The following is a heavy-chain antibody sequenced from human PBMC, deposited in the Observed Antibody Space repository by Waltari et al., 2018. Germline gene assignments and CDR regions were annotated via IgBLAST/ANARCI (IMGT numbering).Heavy chain of an antibody. CDR3: ARDKIAAADYYYGMDV. Sequence: QVQLQASGPGLVKPSQTLSLNCTVSCGSISTGGHYWRGICRTPVKGLEWIGYIYYSGSTYYNPSLKSRVTISVDTSKNHFSLKLSSVTAADTAVYYCARDKIAAADYYYGMDVWGQGTTVTVSS. D-gene: IGHD6-13*01. CDR1: CGSISTGGHY. J-gene: IGHJ6*02. V-gene: IGHV4-31*03. CDR2: IYYSGST.